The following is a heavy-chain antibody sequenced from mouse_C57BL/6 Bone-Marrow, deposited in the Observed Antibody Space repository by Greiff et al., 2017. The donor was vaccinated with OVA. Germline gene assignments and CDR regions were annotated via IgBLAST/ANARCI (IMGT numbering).Heavy chain of an antibody. CDR3: ARPTGLYYAMDY. V-gene: IGHV5-12*01. Sequence: EVQRVESGGGLVQPGGSLKLSCAASGFTFSDYYMYWVRQTPEKRLEWVAYISNGGGSTYYPDTVKGRFTISRDNAKNTLYLQMSRLKSEDTAMYYCARPTGLYYAMDYWGQGTSVTVSS. CDR2: ISNGGGST. J-gene: IGHJ4*01. CDR1: GFTFSDYY. D-gene: IGHD4-1*02.